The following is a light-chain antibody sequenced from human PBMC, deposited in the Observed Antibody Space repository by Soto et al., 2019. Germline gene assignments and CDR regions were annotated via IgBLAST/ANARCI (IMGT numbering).Light chain of an antibody. J-gene: IGLJ1*01. CDR3: QVWDYRSDHV. V-gene: IGLV3-21*02. CDR2: DDS. Sequence: SYELTQSPSVSVAPGQTARITCGVNNIGGKSVHWYQQKPGQAPVLVVYDDSDRPSGIPERFSGSNSGNTATLTISGVEAGDEADYYCQVWDYRSDHVFGTGTKVTVL. CDR1: NIGGKS.